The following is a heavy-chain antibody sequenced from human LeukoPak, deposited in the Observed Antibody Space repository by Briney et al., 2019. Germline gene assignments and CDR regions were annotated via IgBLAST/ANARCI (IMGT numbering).Heavy chain of an antibody. Sequence: GGSLRLSCAASGFTFSSYAMSWVRQAPGKGLEWVSAISGSGGSTYYADSVKGRFTISRYNSKNTLYLQMNSLRAEDTAVYYCATSYYYDSSGYYLWDYWGQGTLVTVSS. D-gene: IGHD3-22*01. CDR2: ISGSGGST. CDR1: GFTFSSYA. CDR3: ATSYYYDSSGYYLWDY. V-gene: IGHV3-23*01. J-gene: IGHJ4*02.